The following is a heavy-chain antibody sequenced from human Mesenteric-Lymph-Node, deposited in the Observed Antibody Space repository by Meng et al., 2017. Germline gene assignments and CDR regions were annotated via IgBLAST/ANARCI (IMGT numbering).Heavy chain of an antibody. Sequence: ASVKVSCKASGYTFTSYGISWVRQAPGQGLEWMGWISAYNGNTNYAQKLQGRVTMTRNTSISTAYMELSSLRSEDTAVYYCAKQKVGATTYYYYYGMDVWGQGTTVTGSS. V-gene: IGHV1-18*01. CDR3: AKQKVGATTYYYYYGMDV. CDR1: GYTFTSYG. CDR2: ISAYNGNT. J-gene: IGHJ6*02. D-gene: IGHD1-26*01.